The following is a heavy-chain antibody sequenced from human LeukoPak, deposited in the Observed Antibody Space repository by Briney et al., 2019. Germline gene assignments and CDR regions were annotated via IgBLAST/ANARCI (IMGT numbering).Heavy chain of an antibody. V-gene: IGHV1-69*13. Sequence: ASVKVSCKASGGTFSSYAISWVRQAPGQGLEWMGGIIPIFGTANYAQKFQGRVTITADESTSTAYMELSSLRSEDTAVYYCAKDREKSYSSSWYYFDYWGQGTLVTVSS. CDR3: AKDREKSYSSSWYYFDY. D-gene: IGHD6-13*01. J-gene: IGHJ4*02. CDR2: IIPIFGTA. CDR1: GGTFSSYA.